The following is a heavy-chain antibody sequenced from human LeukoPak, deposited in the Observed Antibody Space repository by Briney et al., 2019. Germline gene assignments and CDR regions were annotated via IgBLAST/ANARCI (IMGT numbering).Heavy chain of an antibody. CDR3: ARDNWNYYFDY. V-gene: IGHV3-7*01. J-gene: IGHJ4*02. D-gene: IGHD1-1*01. CDR1: GFTFSSYA. Sequence: GRSLRLSCAASGFTFSSYAMHWVSQAPGKGLEWVANIKQDGSEKYYVDSVKGRFTISRDNAKNSLYLQMNSLRAEDTAVYYCARDNWNYYFDYWGQGTLVTVSS. CDR2: IKQDGSEK.